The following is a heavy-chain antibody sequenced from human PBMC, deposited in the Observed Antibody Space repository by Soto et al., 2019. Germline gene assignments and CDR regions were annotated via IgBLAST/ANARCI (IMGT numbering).Heavy chain of an antibody. CDR3: ARDSVPGYPSIYYYYYGMDV. J-gene: IGHJ6*02. V-gene: IGHV1-69*01. Sequence: QVQLVQSGAEVKKPGSSVKVSCKASGGTFSSYAISWVRQAPGQGLEWMGGIIPIFGTANYAQKFQGRVTITADESTSKDYMELSSLRSEDPAVYYCARDSVPGYPSIYYYYYGMDVWGQGTTVTVSS. CDR2: IIPIFGTA. D-gene: IGHD6-13*01. CDR1: GGTFSSYA.